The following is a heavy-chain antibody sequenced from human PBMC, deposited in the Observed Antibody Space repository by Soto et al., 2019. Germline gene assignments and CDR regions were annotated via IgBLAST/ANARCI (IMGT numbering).Heavy chain of an antibody. CDR2: IYHSGST. Sequence: SETLSLTCAVSGGSISSGGYSWRWIRQPPGKGLEWIGYIYHSGSTYYNPSLKSRVTISRDNSKNTVYLQMNSLRAEDTALYYCARDPGYSVSAVCFATGYFHQWGQGALVTVSS. CDR3: ARDPGYSVSAVCFATGYFHQ. D-gene: IGHD2-2*01. CDR1: GGSISSGGYS. J-gene: IGHJ1*01. V-gene: IGHV4-30-2*01.